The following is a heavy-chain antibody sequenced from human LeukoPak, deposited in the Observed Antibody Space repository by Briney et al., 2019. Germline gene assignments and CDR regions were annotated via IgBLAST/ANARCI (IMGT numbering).Heavy chain of an antibody. J-gene: IGHJ5*02. CDR1: GFTFSSYG. Sequence: GGSLRLSCAASGFTFSSYGMHWVRQAPAKGLEWVAVIRYDGGNKYYDDSVRGRFGISKDNSKSSLDLEMTSMRADETAVYDCARECHSSSGLSGWFDPGGQGALVTVSS. V-gene: IGHV3-33*08. CDR3: ARECHSSSGLSGWFDP. D-gene: IGHD6-6*01. CDR2: IRYDGGNK.